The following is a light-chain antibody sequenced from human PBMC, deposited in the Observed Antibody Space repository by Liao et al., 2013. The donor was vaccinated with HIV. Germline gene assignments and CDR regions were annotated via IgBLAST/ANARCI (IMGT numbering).Light chain of an antibody. J-gene: IGLJ1*01. CDR3: QVWDSSSDHSYV. CDR1: ALPKQY. V-gene: IGLV3-25*02. Sequence: SYELTQPPSVSVSPGQTARITCSGDALPKQYAYWYQQKPGQAPVLVIYKDSERPSGIPERFSGSNSGNTATLTISRVEVGDEADYYCQVWDSSSDHSYVFGTGTKVTVL. CDR2: KDS.